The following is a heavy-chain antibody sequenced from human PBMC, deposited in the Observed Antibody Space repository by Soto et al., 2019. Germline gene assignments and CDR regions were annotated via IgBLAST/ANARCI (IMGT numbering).Heavy chain of an antibody. CDR1: GFSFVSYW. V-gene: IGHV3-74*01. Sequence: PGGSLRLSCAASGFSFVSYWMHWVRQVPGEGLAWVSRINGNADNSDYADSVKGRFTISRDNAMNRLYLRMDSLRADDTGVYYCVRDFRGAVAGSEFDHWGQGTLVTVSS. CDR2: INGNADNS. CDR3: VRDFRGAVAGSEFDH. D-gene: IGHD6-19*01. J-gene: IGHJ4*02.